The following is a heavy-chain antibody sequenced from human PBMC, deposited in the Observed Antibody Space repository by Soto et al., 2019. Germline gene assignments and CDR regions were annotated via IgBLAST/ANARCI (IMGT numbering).Heavy chain of an antibody. D-gene: IGHD3-10*01. Sequence: QVQLVQSGAEVKKPGASVKVSCKASGYTFTSYYMHWVRQAPGQGLEWMGIINPSGGSTSYAQKFQGRVTMTRDTSTSTVYMERSSLRSEDTAVYYCARDDYGSGSPVSFDYWGQGTLVTVSS. J-gene: IGHJ4*02. V-gene: IGHV1-46*01. CDR1: GYTFTSYY. CDR2: INPSGGST. CDR3: ARDDYGSGSPVSFDY.